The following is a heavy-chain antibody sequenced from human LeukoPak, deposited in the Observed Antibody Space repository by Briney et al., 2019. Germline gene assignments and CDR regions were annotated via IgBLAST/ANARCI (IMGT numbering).Heavy chain of an antibody. V-gene: IGHV3-66*01. CDR1: GFTVGSNY. J-gene: IGHJ4*02. D-gene: IGHD5-24*01. Sequence: GGSLRLSCAASGFTVGSNYMSWVRQAPGKGLEWVSVIYIDGDTFYADSVRGRFTISRDNSKNTLYLQMNSLRVEDKAVYYCARMASNLFFDSWGQGTLVTVSS. CDR3: ARMASNLFFDS. CDR2: IYIDGDT.